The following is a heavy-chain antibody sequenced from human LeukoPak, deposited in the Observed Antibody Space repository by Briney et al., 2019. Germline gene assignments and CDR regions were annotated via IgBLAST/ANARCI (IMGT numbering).Heavy chain of an antibody. D-gene: IGHD2-2*01. J-gene: IGHJ4*02. Sequence: EGSLRLSCAASGFTFSSYGMHWVRQAPGKGLEWVAFIRYDGSNKYYADSVKGRFTISRDNSKNTLYLQMNSLRAEDTAVYYCAKDFSSTSRADAFDIWGQGTLVTVSS. V-gene: IGHV3-30*02. CDR2: IRYDGSNK. CDR3: AKDFSSTSRADAFDI. CDR1: GFTFSSYG.